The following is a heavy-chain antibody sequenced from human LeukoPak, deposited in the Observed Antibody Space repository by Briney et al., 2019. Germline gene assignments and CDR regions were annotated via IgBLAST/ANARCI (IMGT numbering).Heavy chain of an antibody. J-gene: IGHJ4*02. CDR3: AKGVRSGGDY. D-gene: IGHD1-26*01. Sequence: GGSLRLSCAASGFTFSSYAMSWVRQAPGKGLEWVSAISGSGGSTYYADSVKGRFTISRDNSKKTLYLQMNSLRAEDTAVYFCAKGVRSGGDYWGQGALVTVSS. CDR2: ISGSGGST. V-gene: IGHV3-23*01. CDR1: GFTFSSYA.